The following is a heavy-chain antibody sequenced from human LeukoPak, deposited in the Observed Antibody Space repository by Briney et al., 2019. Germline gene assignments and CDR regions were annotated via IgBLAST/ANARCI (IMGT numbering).Heavy chain of an antibody. CDR2: ISSSSSTI. V-gene: IGHV3-48*01. D-gene: IGHD3-22*01. Sequence: PGGSLRLSCAASGFTFSSYSMNWVRQAPGKGLEWVSYISSSSSTIYYTDSVKGRFTISRDNAKNSLYLQMNSLRAEDTAVYYCAKVKVYYNDFDAFDIWGQGTMVTVSS. J-gene: IGHJ3*02. CDR1: GFTFSSYS. CDR3: AKVKVYYNDFDAFDI.